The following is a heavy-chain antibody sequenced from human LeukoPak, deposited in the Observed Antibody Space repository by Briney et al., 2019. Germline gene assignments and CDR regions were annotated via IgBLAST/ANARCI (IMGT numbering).Heavy chain of an antibody. D-gene: IGHD6-13*01. CDR3: AKGYQQPVPH. V-gene: IGHV3-30*18. Sequence: PGRSLRLSCAASGFTFSSYGMHWVRQAPGKGLEWVAVISYDGSNKYYADSVKGRFTISRDNSKNTLYLQMNSLRAEDTAVYYCAKGYQQPVPHWGQGTLVTVSS. J-gene: IGHJ4*02. CDR2: ISYDGSNK. CDR1: GFTFSSYG.